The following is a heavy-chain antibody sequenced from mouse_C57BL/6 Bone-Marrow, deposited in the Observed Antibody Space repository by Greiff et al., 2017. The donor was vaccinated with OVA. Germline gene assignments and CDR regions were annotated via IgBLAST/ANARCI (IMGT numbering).Heavy chain of an antibody. CDR3: ARWAYEDAMDY. D-gene: IGHD1-1*01. Sequence: VQLQQSGAELVKPEASVKMSCKASGYTFTSYWITWVKQRPGQGLEWIGDIYPGSGSTNYNEKFKSKATLTVDTSSSTAYMQLSSLTSEDSAVYYCARWAYEDAMDYWGQGTSVAVSS. J-gene: IGHJ4*01. CDR2: IYPGSGST. V-gene: IGHV1-55*01. CDR1: GYTFTSYW.